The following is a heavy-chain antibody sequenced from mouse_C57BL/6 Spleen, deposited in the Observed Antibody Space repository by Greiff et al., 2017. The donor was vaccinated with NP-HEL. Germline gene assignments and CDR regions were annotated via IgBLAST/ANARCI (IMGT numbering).Heavy chain of an antibody. CDR3: ASYYDTAWFAY. CDR1: GYSFTGYY. J-gene: IGHJ3*01. V-gene: IGHV1-42*01. Sequence: EVKLQESGPELVKPGASVKISCKASGYSFTGYYMNWVKQSPEKSLEWIGEINPSTGGTTYNQKFKAKATLTVDKSSSTAYMQLKSLTSEDSAVYYCASYYDTAWFAYWGQGTLVTVSA. CDR2: INPSTGGT. D-gene: IGHD2-4*01.